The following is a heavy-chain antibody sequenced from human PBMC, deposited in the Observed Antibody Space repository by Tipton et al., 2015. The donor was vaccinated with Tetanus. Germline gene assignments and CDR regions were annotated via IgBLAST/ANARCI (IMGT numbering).Heavy chain of an antibody. J-gene: IGHJ4*02. D-gene: IGHD1-26*01. CDR3: ARSEPEHLLLWEHGY. CDR1: AYTFTSYG. Sequence: QVQLVQSGAEVKKPGASVKVSCKASAYTFTSYGISWVRPDPRHLPQWMGWISAYNGNRNYAQKRQGRVTMTTDTSTSTAYMELRSLRSDDTAVYYCARSEPEHLLLWEHGYWGQGTLVTVSS. CDR2: ISAYNGNR. V-gene: IGHV1-18*01.